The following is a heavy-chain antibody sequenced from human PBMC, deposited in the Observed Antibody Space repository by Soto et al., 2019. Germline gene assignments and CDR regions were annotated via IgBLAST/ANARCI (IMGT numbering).Heavy chain of an antibody. Sequence: SETLSLTCTVSGGSVSGSYWSWIRQPPGKGLEWIGYIYHSGSTNYNPSLKSRVTISVDKSKNQFSLKLSSVTAADTAVYYCARDNGDTYFDYWGQGTLVTVSS. CDR2: IYHSGST. J-gene: IGHJ4*02. V-gene: IGHV4-59*02. CDR3: ARDNGDTYFDY. D-gene: IGHD2-8*01. CDR1: GGSVSGSY.